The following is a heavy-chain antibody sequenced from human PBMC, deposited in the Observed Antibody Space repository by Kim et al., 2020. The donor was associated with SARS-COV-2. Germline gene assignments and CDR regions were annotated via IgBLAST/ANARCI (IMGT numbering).Heavy chain of an antibody. CDR3: AKEREYTSSLDRRYFDL. V-gene: IGHV3-64D*08. Sequence: VKGRFTISRDNYKSTVYLQMDSLITEDTAVYYCAKEREYTSSLDRRYFDLWGRGTLVTVSS. J-gene: IGHJ2*01. D-gene: IGHD6-6*01.